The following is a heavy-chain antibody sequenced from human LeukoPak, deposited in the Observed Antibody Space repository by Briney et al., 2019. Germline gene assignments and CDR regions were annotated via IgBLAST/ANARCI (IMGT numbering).Heavy chain of an antibody. D-gene: IGHD2-2*01. J-gene: IGHJ6*02. CDR2: IYYSGST. CDR3: ARALLGYCSSTSCYSLYGMDV. V-gene: IGHV4-59*12. Sequence: SETLSLTCTVSGGSISSYYWSWIRQPPGKGLEWIGYIYYSGSTYYNPSLKSRVTISVDTSKNQFSLKLSSVTAADTAVYYCARALLGYCSSTSCYSLYGMDVWGQGTTVTVSS. CDR1: GGSISSYY.